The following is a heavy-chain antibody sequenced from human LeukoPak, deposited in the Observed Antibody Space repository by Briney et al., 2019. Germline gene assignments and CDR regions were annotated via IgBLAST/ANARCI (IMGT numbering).Heavy chain of an antibody. CDR2: ISWHSGSI. CDR3: AKGDYGSPDAFDI. CDR1: GFTFDDYS. D-gene: IGHD4/OR15-4a*01. J-gene: IGHJ3*02. V-gene: IGHV3-9*03. Sequence: GGSLRLSCAASGFTFDDYSMHWVRQAPGKGLEWVSGISWHSGSIGYADSVKGRFTISRDNAKNSLYLQMNSLRAEDMALYYCAKGDYGSPDAFDIWGQGTMVTVSS.